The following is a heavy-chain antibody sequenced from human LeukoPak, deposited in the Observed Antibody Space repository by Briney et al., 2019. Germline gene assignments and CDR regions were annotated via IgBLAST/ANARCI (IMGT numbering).Heavy chain of an antibody. J-gene: IGHJ6*02. D-gene: IGHD5-12*01. V-gene: IGHV3-53*05. CDR2: IYSGGIT. CDR3: AKDLQAATILYYYYYGMDV. CDR1: GFTVSSYY. Sequence: GGSLRLSCAASGFTVSSYYMGWVRQAPGKSLEWVSIIYSGGITYYADSVKGRFTISRDNSKNTLYLQMNSLRAEDTAVYYCAKDLQAATILYYYYYGMDVWGQGTTVTVSS.